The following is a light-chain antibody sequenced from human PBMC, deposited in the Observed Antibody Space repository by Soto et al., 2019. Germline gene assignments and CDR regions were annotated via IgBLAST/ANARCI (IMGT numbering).Light chain of an antibody. CDR1: YSDIGDYNY. V-gene: IGLV2-8*01. CDR2: EVT. J-gene: IGLJ2*01. Sequence: QSVLTQPPSASGSPGQSVTISCAGTYSDIGDYNYVSWYQQHPDKVPKHIIYEVTKRPSGVPDRFSGSKSGYTASLTVSDLQPADEAVYYCSSYSGTNSNVIFGGGTQLTVL. CDR3: SSYSGTNSNVI.